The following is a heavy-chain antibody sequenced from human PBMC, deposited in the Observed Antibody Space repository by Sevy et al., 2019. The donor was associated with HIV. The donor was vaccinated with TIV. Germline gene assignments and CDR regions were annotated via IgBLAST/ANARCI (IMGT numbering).Heavy chain of an antibody. CDR3: ARDEGDGYNNYFDY. V-gene: IGHV4-4*07. CDR1: GGSISSYS. J-gene: IGHJ4*02. D-gene: IGHD2-21*01. CDR2: IYTTGST. Sequence: SETLSLTCTVSGGSISSYSWSWIRQPAGKGLEWIGRIYTTGSTNYNLSLKSRVTMSVDTSKNQFSLRLTSVTAADTAIYYCARDEGDGYNNYFDYWGQGNLVTVSS.